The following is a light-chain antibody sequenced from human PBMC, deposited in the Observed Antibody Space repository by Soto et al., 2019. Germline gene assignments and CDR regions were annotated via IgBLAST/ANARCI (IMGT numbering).Light chain of an antibody. CDR1: QSLTNNY. V-gene: IGKV3-20*01. CDR2: GAS. J-gene: IGKJ1*01. CDR3: QQYEAVVT. Sequence: EIVLTQSPGTLSLSPGERATLSCRASQSLTNNYFAWYQQKPGRALRLLIDGASTRATGIPDRFSGSGSGNNFPLTNSRIEPEDVAVYYCQQYEAVVTFGQGTKVEI.